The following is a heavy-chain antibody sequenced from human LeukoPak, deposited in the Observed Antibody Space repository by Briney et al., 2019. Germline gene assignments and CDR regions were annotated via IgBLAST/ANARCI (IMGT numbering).Heavy chain of an antibody. CDR2: INPSGGST. CDR3: ARRDYYDSSGYYLDY. CDR1: GYTFTSYY. V-gene: IGHV1-46*01. Sequence: ASVKVYCKASGYTFTSYYMQWVRQAPGQGLEWMGIINPSGGSTSYAQKFQGRVTMTRDTSTSTVYMELSSLRSEDTAVYYCARRDYYDSSGYYLDYWGQGTLVTVSS. D-gene: IGHD3-22*01. J-gene: IGHJ4*02.